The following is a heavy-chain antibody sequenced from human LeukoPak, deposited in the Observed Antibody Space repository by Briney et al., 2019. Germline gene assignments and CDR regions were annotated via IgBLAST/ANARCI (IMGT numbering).Heavy chain of an antibody. V-gene: IGHV1-69*13. CDR1: GGTFSSYA. D-gene: IGHD3-3*01. Sequence: GASVKVSCKASGGTFSSYAINWVRQAPGQGLEWMGGIIPIFGTANYAQKFQGRVTITADESTTTAYMELSSLRSEDTAVYYCARGEGLSHDAFDIWGQGTMVTVSS. J-gene: IGHJ3*02. CDR2: IIPIFGTA. CDR3: ARGEGLSHDAFDI.